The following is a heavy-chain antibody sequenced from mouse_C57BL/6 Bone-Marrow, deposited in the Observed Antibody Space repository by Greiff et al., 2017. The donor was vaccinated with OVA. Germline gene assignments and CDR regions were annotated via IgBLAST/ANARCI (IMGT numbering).Heavy chain of an antibody. D-gene: IGHD2-5*01. J-gene: IGHJ3*01. CDR2: IYPGDGDT. CDR3: ASRDYYSKAFAY. CDR1: GYAFSSSW. V-gene: IGHV1-82*01. Sequence: VQLQQSGPELVKPGASVKISCKASGYAFSSSWMNWVKQRPGKGLEWIGRIYPGDGDTNYNGKFKGKATLTADKSSSTAYMQLSSLTSEDSAVYFCASRDYYSKAFAYWGQGTLVTVSA.